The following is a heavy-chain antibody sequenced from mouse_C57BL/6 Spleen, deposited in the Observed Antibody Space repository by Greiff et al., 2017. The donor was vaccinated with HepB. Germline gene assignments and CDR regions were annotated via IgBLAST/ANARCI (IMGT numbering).Heavy chain of an antibody. Sequence: QVQLQQSGAELVRPGASVTLSCKASGYTFTDYEMHWVKQTPVHGLEWIGAIDPETGGTAYNQKFKGKAILTADKSSSTAYMELRSLTSEDSAVYYCTRLPYYYAYYYAMDYWGQGTSVTVSS. D-gene: IGHD2-4*01. V-gene: IGHV1-15*01. CDR3: TRLPYYYAYYYAMDY. CDR1: GYTFTDYE. CDR2: IDPETGGT. J-gene: IGHJ4*01.